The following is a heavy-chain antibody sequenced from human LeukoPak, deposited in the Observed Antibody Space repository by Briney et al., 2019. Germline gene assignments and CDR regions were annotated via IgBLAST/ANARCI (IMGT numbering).Heavy chain of an antibody. CDR2: ISGSGGST. CDR1: GFTFSSYA. CDR3: TTRIAAHENTMRFDY. J-gene: IGHJ4*02. D-gene: IGHD6-6*01. V-gene: IGHV3-23*01. Sequence: PGGSLRLSCAASGFTFSSYAMSWVRQAPGKGLEWVSAISGSGGSTYYADSVKGRFTISRDNSKNTLYLQMNSLKTEDTAVYYCTTRIAAHENTMRFDYWGQGTLVTVSS.